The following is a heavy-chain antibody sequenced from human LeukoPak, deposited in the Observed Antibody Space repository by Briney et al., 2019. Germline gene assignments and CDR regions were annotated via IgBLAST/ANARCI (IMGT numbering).Heavy chain of an antibody. J-gene: IGHJ4*02. CDR3: AREVSTWIDY. Sequence: PGGSLRLSCAASGFTVSSNYMSWIRQAPGKGLEWVSVIYPGGSTYYADSVKGRFTISRDNSKSTLYLQMNSLRVEDTAVYYCAREVSTWIDYWGQGTLVTVSS. CDR2: IYPGGST. D-gene: IGHD5-12*01. V-gene: IGHV3-53*01. CDR1: GFTVSSNY.